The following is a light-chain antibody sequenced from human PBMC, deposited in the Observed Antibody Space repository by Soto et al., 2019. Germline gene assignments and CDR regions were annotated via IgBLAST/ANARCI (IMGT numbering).Light chain of an antibody. CDR3: QHYNSYSEA. Sequence: DIQMTQSPSTLSGSVGDRVTMTCRASQTICSWLAWYQQKPGKAPKLLIYKASTLKSGVPSRFRGSGSGTEFTLTISSLQPDDFETYYCQHYNSYSEAFGQGTKV. V-gene: IGKV1-5*03. J-gene: IGKJ1*01. CDR2: KAS. CDR1: QTICSW.